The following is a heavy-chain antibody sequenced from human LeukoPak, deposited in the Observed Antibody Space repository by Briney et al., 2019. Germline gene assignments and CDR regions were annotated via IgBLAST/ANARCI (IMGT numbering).Heavy chain of an antibody. CDR2: ISSSGSTI. CDR1: GFTFSSYE. Sequence: GGSLRLSCAASGFTFSSYEMNWVRQAPGKGLEWVSYISSSGSTIYYADSVKGRFTISRDNAKNSLYLRMNSLRAEDTAVYYCARSDSGSYYYYYYGMDVWGQGTTVTVSS. J-gene: IGHJ6*02. CDR3: ARSDSGSYYYYYYGMDV. V-gene: IGHV3-48*03. D-gene: IGHD1-26*01.